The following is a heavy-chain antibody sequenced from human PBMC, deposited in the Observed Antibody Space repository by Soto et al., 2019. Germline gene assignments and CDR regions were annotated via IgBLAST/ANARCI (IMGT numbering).Heavy chain of an antibody. Sequence: QVQLVESGGGVAQPGRSLRLSCEASGFTFSGYGMHWVRQAPGKGLAWVAVISYYGTNEYYEDSVKGRFTISRDNSKNTLYLQMNSLRIEDTAVYFCAKEDPSGRYSLDYWGQGSQVTVSS. CDR3: AKEDPSGRYSLDY. V-gene: IGHV3-30*18. J-gene: IGHJ4*02. CDR1: GFTFSGYG. D-gene: IGHD1-26*01. CDR2: ISYYGTNE.